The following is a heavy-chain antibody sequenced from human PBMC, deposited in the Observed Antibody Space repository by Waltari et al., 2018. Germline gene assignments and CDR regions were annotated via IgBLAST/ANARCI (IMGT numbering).Heavy chain of an antibody. V-gene: IGHV4-39*01. D-gene: IGHD2-21*01. CDR2: IYYTGST. Sequence: QLQLQESGPGLAKPSETLSLTGTVSGCSISDRSHYWGWIRQPAGKGLEWIGSIYYTGSTSYNPSLKSRVTISVDTSKNQFSLKLTSVTAADTAVYYCPRHGVIGTKIFDYWGQGTLVTVSS. CDR3: PRHGVIGTKIFDY. J-gene: IGHJ4*02. CDR1: GCSISDRSHY.